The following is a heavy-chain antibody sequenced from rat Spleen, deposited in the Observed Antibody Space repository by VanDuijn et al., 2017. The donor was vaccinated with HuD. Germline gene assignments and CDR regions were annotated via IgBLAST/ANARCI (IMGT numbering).Heavy chain of an antibody. CDR3: TRRTYYYDYDGNHFDY. J-gene: IGHJ2*01. V-gene: IGHV5S11*01. CDR2: ISPGGGNT. Sequence: EVRLVESGGGLEQPGRSMRLSCSALGFAFSHFVMAWVRQTPTKGLEWVASISPGGGNTYYRDSVKCRFTISRDNAKNTLYLQMDSLRSEETANYYCTRRTYYYDYDGNHFDYWGQGVMVTVSS. D-gene: IGHD1-12*01. CDR1: GFAFSHFV.